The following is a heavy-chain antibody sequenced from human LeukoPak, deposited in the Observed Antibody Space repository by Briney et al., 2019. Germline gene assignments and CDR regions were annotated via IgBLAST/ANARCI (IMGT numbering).Heavy chain of an antibody. J-gene: IGHJ6*04. D-gene: IGHD6-6*01. CDR3: AGDPYSSSYMDV. CDR1: GGTFSSYA. Sequence: SVKVSCKASGGTFSSYAISWVRQAPGQGLEWMGGIIPIFGTANYAQKFQGRVTITTDESTSTAYMELSSLRSEDTAVYYCAGDPYSSSYMDVWGKGTTVTVSS. V-gene: IGHV1-69*05. CDR2: IIPIFGTA.